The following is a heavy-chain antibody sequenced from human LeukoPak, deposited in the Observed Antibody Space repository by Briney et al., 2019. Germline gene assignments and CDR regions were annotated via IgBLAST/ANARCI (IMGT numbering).Heavy chain of an antibody. CDR3: ARLVSDWDSWGGYYYAQDYYFDY. D-gene: IGHD3-3*01. Sequence: PSETLSLTCTVSGGSISSSSYYWGWIRQPPGKGLEWIGSIYYSGSTYYNPSLKSRVTISVDTSKNQFSLKLSPVTAADTAVYYCARLVSDWDSWGGYYYAQDYYFDYWGQGTLVIVSS. V-gene: IGHV4-39*01. J-gene: IGHJ4*02. CDR2: IYYSGST. CDR1: GGSISSSSYY.